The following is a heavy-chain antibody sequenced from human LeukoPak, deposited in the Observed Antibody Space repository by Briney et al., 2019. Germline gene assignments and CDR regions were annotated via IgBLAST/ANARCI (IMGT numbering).Heavy chain of an antibody. CDR2: IYTSGST. J-gene: IGHJ4*02. D-gene: IGHD2-15*01. CDR3: ARLLAGCPGGRCRAHFDY. Sequence: SETLSLTCTVSGGSISSGSYYWSWIRQPAGKGLEWIGRIYTSGSTNYNPSLKSRVTISVDTSKNQFSLNLRSVTAADTAVYYCARLLAGCPGGRCRAHFDYWGQGTLVTVSS. V-gene: IGHV4-61*02. CDR1: GGSISSGSYY.